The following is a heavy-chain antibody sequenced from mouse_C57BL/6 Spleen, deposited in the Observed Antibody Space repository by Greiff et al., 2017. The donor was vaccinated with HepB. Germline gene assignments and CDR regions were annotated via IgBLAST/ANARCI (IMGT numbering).Heavy chain of an antibody. V-gene: IGHV1-82*01. Sequence: VKLQESGPELVKPGASVKISCKASGYAFSSSWMNWVKQRPGKGLEWIGRIYPGDGDTNYNGKFKGKATLTADKSSSTAYMQLSSLTSEDSAVYFCARSNYGSSYRYFDVWGTGTTVTVSS. CDR2: IYPGDGDT. J-gene: IGHJ1*03. CDR1: GYAFSSSW. D-gene: IGHD1-1*01. CDR3: ARSNYGSSYRYFDV.